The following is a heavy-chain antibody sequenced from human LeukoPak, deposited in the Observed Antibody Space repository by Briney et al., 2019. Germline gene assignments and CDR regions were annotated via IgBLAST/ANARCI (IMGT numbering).Heavy chain of an antibody. CDR3: ARDRCSSTSCYSSYGMDV. V-gene: IGHV3-21*01. J-gene: IGHJ6*02. CDR2: ISSSSSYI. D-gene: IGHD2-2*01. Sequence: GGSLRLSCAASGFTFSSYSMNWVRQAPGKGLEWVSSISSSSSYIYYADSMKGRFTISRDNAKNSLYLQMNSLRAEDTAVYYCARDRCSSTSCYSSYGMDVWGQGTTVTVS. CDR1: GFTFSSYS.